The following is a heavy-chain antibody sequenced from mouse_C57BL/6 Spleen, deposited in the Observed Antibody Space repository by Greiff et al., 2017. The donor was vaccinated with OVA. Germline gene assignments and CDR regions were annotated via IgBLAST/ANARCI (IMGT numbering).Heavy chain of an antibody. Sequence: EVHLVESGGGLVKPGGSLKLSCAASGFTFSSYAMSWVRQTPEKRLEWVATISDGGSYTYYPDNVKGRFTISRDNAKNNLYLQMSHLKSEDTAIYDCARDDAWLLPLYAMDYWGQGTSVTVSS. V-gene: IGHV5-4*01. J-gene: IGHJ4*01. CDR3: ARDDAWLLPLYAMDY. D-gene: IGHD2-3*01. CDR2: ISDGGSYT. CDR1: GFTFSSYA.